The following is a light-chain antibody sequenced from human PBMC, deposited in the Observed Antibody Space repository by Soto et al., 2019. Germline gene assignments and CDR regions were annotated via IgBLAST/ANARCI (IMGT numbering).Light chain of an antibody. CDR3: QLRSNWPQWT. CDR1: QSVSSSY. J-gene: IGKJ1*01. Sequence: EIVLTQSPGTLSLSPGERATLSCRASQSVSSSYLAWYQQKPGQAPRLLIYGASTRATGIPARFSGSGSGTDFTLTISSLEPEDFAVYYCQLRSNWPQWTFGQGTKVDIK. V-gene: IGKV3D-20*02. CDR2: GAS.